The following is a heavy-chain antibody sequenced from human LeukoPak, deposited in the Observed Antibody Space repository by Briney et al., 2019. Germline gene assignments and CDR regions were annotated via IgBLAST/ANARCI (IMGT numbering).Heavy chain of an antibody. J-gene: IGHJ3*02. D-gene: IGHD3-22*01. V-gene: IGHV4-34*01. CDR2: INHSGGT. CDR3: ARGGDSSTYYLLDAFDI. Sequence: PSETLSLTCAVYGGSFSGYYWSWIRQPPGKGLEWIGEINHSGGTNYNPSLKSRVTISVDTSKNQFSLKLSSVTAADTAVYYCARGGDSSTYYLLDAFDIWGQGTMVTVSS. CDR1: GGSFSGYY.